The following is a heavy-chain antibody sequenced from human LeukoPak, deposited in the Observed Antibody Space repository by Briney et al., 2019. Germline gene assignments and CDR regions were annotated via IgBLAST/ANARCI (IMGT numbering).Heavy chain of an antibody. D-gene: IGHD2-15*01. J-gene: IGHJ4*02. CDR2: IYTSGST. Sequence: SETLSLTCTVSGGSISSYYWSWIRQPAGKGLEWIGRIYTSGSTNYNPSLKSRVTMSVDTSKNQFSLKLSSVTAADTAVYYCARVGGLHALSLHTVVDYWGQGTLVTVSS. CDR3: ARVGGLHALSLHTVVDY. CDR1: GGSISSYY. V-gene: IGHV4-4*07.